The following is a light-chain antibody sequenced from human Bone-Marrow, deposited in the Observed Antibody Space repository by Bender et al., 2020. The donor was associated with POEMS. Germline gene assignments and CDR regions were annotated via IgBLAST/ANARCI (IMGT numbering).Light chain of an antibody. CDR1: SSDIGTYNY. Sequence: QSALTQPASVSGSPGQSITISCTGTSSDIGTYNYVSWYQQHAGEAPKLLIYDVSNRPSGVSNRFSGSKSGNTASLTVSGLQAADEAEYYCSSYAGSDNLLFGGGTKLTVL. CDR2: DVS. J-gene: IGLJ2*01. V-gene: IGLV2-14*03. CDR3: SSYAGSDNLL.